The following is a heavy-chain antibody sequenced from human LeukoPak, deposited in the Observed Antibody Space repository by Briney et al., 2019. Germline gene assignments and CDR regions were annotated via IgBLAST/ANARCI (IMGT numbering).Heavy chain of an antibody. CDR2: IRYDGSNK. CDR1: GFTFSSYG. D-gene: IGHD5-12*01. Sequence: GGSLRLSCAASGFTFSSYGMHWVRQAPGKGLEWVAFIRYDGSNKYYADSVKGRFTISRDNSKNTLYLQMNSLRAEDTAVYYCLIPRGYGGGKGYYFDYWGQGTLVTVSS. J-gene: IGHJ4*02. V-gene: IGHV3-30*02. CDR3: LIPRGYGGGKGYYFDY.